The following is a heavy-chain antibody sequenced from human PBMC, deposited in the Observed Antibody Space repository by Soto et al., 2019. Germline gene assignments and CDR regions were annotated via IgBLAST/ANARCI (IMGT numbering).Heavy chain of an antibody. CDR3: AEDPSTGYADR. CDR1: AFVFREYA. J-gene: IGHJ4*02. V-gene: IGHV3-23*01. CDR2: ISRGGRYT. Sequence: EVHLLESGGDLVQPGGSLRLSCVASAFVFREYAMSLVRQAPGKGLEWVSTISRGGRYTHYADSVEGRFTISRDNSKNTLDLQMYSLRDEDTAVYYCAEDPSTGYADRWGQGTLVTVSS. D-gene: IGHD3-9*01.